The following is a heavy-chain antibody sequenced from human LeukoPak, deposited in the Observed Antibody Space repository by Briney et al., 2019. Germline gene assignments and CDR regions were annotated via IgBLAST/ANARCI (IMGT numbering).Heavy chain of an antibody. CDR3: ARGDDSGYYDYFDY. J-gene: IGHJ4*02. CDR2: IKSDGSST. CDR1: GFTFSNYW. D-gene: IGHD3-22*01. V-gene: IGHV3-74*01. Sequence: GGSLRLSCAASGFTFSNYWMHWVRQAPGEALMWVSRIKSDGSSTTYADSVKGRFTISRDFSKNTVFLHMNSLRAEDTAMYYCARGDDSGYYDYFDYWSQGALVTVSS.